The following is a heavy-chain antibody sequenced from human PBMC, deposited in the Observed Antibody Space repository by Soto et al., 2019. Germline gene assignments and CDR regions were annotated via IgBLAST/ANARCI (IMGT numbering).Heavy chain of an antibody. CDR2: ISGSGGST. Sequence: GGPLRLSCAASGVNFSDYAMSCVRQAPGKGLEWVSAISGSGGSTYYADSVKGRFTISRDNSKNTLYLQMNSLRAEDTAVYYCANLVIALAGSDCWGQGTLVTVSS. CDR1: GVNFSDYA. CDR3: ANLVIALAGSDC. J-gene: IGHJ4*02. V-gene: IGHV3-23*01. D-gene: IGHD6-19*01.